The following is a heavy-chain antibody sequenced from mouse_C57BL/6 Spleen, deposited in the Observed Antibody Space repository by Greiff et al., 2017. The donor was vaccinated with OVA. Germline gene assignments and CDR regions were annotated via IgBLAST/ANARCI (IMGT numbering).Heavy chain of an antibody. CDR3: ARDSPFDY. V-gene: IGHV5-17*01. Sequence: EVMLVESGGGLVKPGGSLKLSCAASGFTFSDYGMHWVRQAPEKGLEWVAYISSGSSTIYYADTLKGRFTISRDNAKNTLFLQMTSLRSEDTAMYYCARDSPFDYWGQGTTLTVSS. CDR1: GFTFSDYG. J-gene: IGHJ2*01. D-gene: IGHD2-12*01. CDR2: ISSGSSTI.